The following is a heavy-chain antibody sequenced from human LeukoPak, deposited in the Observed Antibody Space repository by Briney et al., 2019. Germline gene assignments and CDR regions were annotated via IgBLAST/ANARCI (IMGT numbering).Heavy chain of an antibody. J-gene: IGHJ6*02. CDR3: AVATKHYYGMDV. CDR1: GYTFTSYY. D-gene: IGHD5-24*01. V-gene: IGHV1-46*01. CDR2: INPSGGST. Sequence: ASVKVSCKASGYTFTSYYFHWVRQAPGQGLEWMGIINPSGGSTRYALKFQGRVTMTRDTSTNTVYMEMSSLRSEDTAVYFCAVATKHYYGMDVWGQGTTVTVSS.